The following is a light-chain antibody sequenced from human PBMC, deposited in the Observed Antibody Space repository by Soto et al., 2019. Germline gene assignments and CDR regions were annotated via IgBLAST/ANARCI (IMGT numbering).Light chain of an antibody. CDR1: SSDVGDYKY. CDR2: VNS. Sequence: QSVLTQPPSVSGSPGQSITISCTGTSSDVGDYKYVSWYQQHPDKAPKLIIFVNSNRPSGISNRFSASKSGNTASLTISGLQAEYEADYYCSSYTSSDTPYVFRTGTKLTVL. J-gene: IGLJ1*01. V-gene: IGLV2-14*01. CDR3: SSYTSSDTPYV.